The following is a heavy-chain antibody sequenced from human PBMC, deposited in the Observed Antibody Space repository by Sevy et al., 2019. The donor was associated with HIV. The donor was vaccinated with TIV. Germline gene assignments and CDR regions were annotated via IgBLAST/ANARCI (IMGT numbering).Heavy chain of an antibody. Sequence: GSLRLSCAASGFTFSSYWMNWIRQAPGKGLEWAANIKQDGSEKYYVDSVKGRFTISRDNAKNSLYLEMNTLRAEDTAVYYCATSGGETWGQGTLVTVSS. J-gene: IGHJ5*02. CDR1: GFTFSSYW. V-gene: IGHV3-7*01. D-gene: IGHD3-16*01. CDR2: IKQDGSEK. CDR3: ATSGGET.